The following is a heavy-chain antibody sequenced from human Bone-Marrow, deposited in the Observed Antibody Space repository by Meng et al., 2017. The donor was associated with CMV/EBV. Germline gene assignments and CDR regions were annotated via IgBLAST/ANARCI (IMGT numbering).Heavy chain of an antibody. Sequence: GGSLRLSCAASGLTFGNYAMSWVRQAPGKGLEWVSTISGAAINAYYADSVKGRFNLSRDNSKNTMYLQMNSLRPEDMATYYCAKHEDCSSSIYYYYGMDAWGQGTTVTVSS. V-gene: IGHV3-23*01. CDR3: AKHEDCSSSIYYYYGMDA. D-gene: IGHD2-2*01. J-gene: IGHJ6*02. CDR2: ISGAAINA. CDR1: GLTFGNYA.